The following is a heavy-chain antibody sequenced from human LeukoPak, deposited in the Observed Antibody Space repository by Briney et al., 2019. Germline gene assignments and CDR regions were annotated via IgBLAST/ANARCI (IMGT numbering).Heavy chain of an antibody. CDR1: GFTFSSYS. CDR2: ISSSISYI. J-gene: IGHJ2*01. Sequence: GGSLRLSCAASGFTFSSYSMNWVRQAPGKGLEWVSSISSSISYIYYADSVKGRFTISRDNAKNSLHLQMNSLRAEDTAVYYCAKGGDILTGYYLYWYFDLWGRGTLVTVSS. V-gene: IGHV3-21*04. CDR3: AKGGDILTGYYLYWYFDL. D-gene: IGHD3-9*01.